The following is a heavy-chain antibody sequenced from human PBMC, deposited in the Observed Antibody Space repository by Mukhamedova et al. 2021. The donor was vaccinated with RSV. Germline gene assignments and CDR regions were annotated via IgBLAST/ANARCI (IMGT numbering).Heavy chain of an antibody. V-gene: IGHV3-30*01. CDR3: TRGAFCGGDRYPGMVLTDNFQH. D-gene: IGHD2-21*02. J-gene: IGHJ1*01. Sequence: AESVKGRFTISRDNSKNTLYLQMNILRAEDTAVYYCTRGAFCGGDRYPGMVLTDNFQHWGQGTLVTVSS.